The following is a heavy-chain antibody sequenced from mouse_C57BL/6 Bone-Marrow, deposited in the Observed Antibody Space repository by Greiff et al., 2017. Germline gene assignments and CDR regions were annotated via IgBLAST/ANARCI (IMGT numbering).Heavy chain of an antibody. J-gene: IGHJ2*01. CDR1: GFTFSDYY. V-gene: IGHV5-12*01. CDR3: ARPYDY. Sequence: EVKLMESGGGLVQPGGSLKLSCAASGFTFSDYYMYWVRQTPEKRLEWVAYISNGGGSTYYPDTVKGRFTISRDNAKNTLYLQMSRLMSEDTPMYYCARPYDYWGQGTTLTVSS. CDR2: ISNGGGST.